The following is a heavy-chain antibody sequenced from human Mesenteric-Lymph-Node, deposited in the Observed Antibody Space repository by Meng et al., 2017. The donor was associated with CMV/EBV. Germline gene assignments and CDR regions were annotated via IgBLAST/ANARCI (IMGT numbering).Heavy chain of an antibody. CDR3: ARDPPGDGGVTSDY. D-gene: IGHD7-27*01. V-gene: IGHV3-21*01. Sequence: GESLKISCAASGFTFSSYSMNWVRQAPGKGLEWVSSISSSSSYIYYADSVKGRFTISRDNAKNSLYLQMNGLRADDTALYYCARDPPGDGGVTSDYWGQGILVTVSS. CDR1: GFTFSSYS. CDR2: ISSSSSYI. J-gene: IGHJ4*02.